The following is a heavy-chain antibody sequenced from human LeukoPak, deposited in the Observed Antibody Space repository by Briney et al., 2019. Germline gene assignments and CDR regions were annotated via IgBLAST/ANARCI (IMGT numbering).Heavy chain of an antibody. CDR2: ISYDGSNK. D-gene: IGHD2-21*02. Sequence: PGGSLRLSCAASGFTFSSYGMHWVRQAPGKGLEWVAVISYDGSNKYYADSVKGRFTISRDNSKNTLYLQMNSLRAEDTAVYYCAKDGPAYCGGDCYSNNWFDPWGQGTLVTVSS. CDR1: GFTFSSYG. CDR3: AKDGPAYCGGDCYSNNWFDP. V-gene: IGHV3-30*18. J-gene: IGHJ5*02.